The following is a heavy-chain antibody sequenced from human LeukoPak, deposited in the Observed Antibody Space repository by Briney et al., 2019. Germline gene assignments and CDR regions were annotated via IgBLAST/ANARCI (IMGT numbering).Heavy chain of an antibody. V-gene: IGHV3-48*03. CDR1: GFAFSSYE. CDR3: ACRFLEWPKA. D-gene: IGHD3-3*01. CDR2: ISSSGNTI. Sequence: GGSLRLSCAASGFAFSSYEMNWVRQAPGKGLEWISYISSSGNTIYYADSVQGRLPISRDNAKNSLHLQMNSLRAEDTAVYYCACRFLEWPKAWGQGTLVTVSS. J-gene: IGHJ5*02.